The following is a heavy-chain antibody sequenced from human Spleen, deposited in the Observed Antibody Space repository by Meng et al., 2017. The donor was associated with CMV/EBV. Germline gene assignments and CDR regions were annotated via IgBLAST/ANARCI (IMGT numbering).Heavy chain of an antibody. V-gene: IGHV4-38-2*02. J-gene: IGHJ6*02. Sequence: SETLSLTCSVSGYSISNGYYWGWVRQPPGKGLEWIVHMYHRGTTYYNPSLKSRVTMSVDTSENQFSLNLSSVTAADTAVYYCARVSVTRWVYGMDVWGQGTTVTVSS. CDR3: ARVSVTRWVYGMDV. CDR1: GYSISNGYY. CDR2: MYHRGTT. D-gene: IGHD4-11*01.